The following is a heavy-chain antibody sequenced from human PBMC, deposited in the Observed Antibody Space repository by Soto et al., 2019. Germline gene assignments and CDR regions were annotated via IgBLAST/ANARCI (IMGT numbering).Heavy chain of an antibody. J-gene: IGHJ6*02. CDR3: ARYHSSGWYRDWNYYYGMDV. Sequence: VGSLRLSCAASGFTFSSYSMNWVRQAPGKGLEWVSSISSSSSYIYYADSVKGRFTISRDNAKNSLYLQMNSLRAEDTAVYYCARYHSSGWYRDWNYYYGMDVWGQGTTVTVSS. CDR2: ISSSSSYI. CDR1: GFTFSSYS. D-gene: IGHD6-19*01. V-gene: IGHV3-21*01.